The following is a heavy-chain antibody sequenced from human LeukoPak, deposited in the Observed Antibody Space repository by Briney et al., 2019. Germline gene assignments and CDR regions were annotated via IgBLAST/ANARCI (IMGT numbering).Heavy chain of an antibody. D-gene: IGHD1-26*01. CDR2: LGIAGDT. CDR3: ARQKQSHGNFDY. V-gene: IGHV3-13*01. CDR1: GFTVSSYA. Sequence: GGSLRLSCAASGFTVSSYAMHWVRQPIGKGLEWVSALGIAGDTFYPGSVKGRFTISRENAKNSLYLQMNSLRAEDTAMHYCARQKQSHGNFDYWGQGTLVTVSS. J-gene: IGHJ4*02.